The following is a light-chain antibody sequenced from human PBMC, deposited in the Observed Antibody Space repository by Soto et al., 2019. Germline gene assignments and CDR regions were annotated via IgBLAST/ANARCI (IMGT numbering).Light chain of an antibody. CDR2: EVT. CDR3: SSYTSSSTLL. CDR1: SSDVGGYNY. J-gene: IGLJ3*02. V-gene: IGLV2-14*01. Sequence: QSALTQPASVSGSPGQSITISCTGTSSDVGGYNYVSWYQQHPGKGPKLMTYEVTNRPSGVSNRFSGSKSGNTASLTISGLQADDETDYYCSSYTSSSTLLFGGGTKVTVL.